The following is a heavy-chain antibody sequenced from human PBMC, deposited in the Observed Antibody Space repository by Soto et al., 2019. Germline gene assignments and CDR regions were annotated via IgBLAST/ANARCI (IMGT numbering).Heavy chain of an antibody. V-gene: IGHV1-18*01. CDR1: GYTFTSYG. D-gene: IGHD2-15*01. J-gene: IGHJ4*02. Sequence: QVQLVQSGAEVKKPGASVKVSCKASGYTFTSYGISWVRQAPGQGLEWMGWISAYNGNTNYAQKLQGRVTMTTDTSTSTAYMERRSLRSDDTAVYYCARTILTIYCSGGSCYSMGYWGQGTLVTVSS. CDR2: ISAYNGNT. CDR3: ARTILTIYCSGGSCYSMGY.